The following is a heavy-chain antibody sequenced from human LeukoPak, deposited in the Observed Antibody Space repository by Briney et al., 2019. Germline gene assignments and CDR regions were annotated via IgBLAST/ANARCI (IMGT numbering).Heavy chain of an antibody. D-gene: IGHD3-10*01. J-gene: IGHJ4*02. CDR1: GFTFSSYA. V-gene: IGHV3-23*01. Sequence: PGGSLRLSCAASGFTFSSYAMSWVRQAPGKGLEWVSAISGSGGSTYYADSVKGRFTISRDNSKNTLYLQMNSLRAEDTAVYYCAKIPARAVDYYYGSGSEGYFDYWGQGTLVTVSS. CDR3: AKIPARAVDYYYGSGSEGYFDY. CDR2: ISGSGGST.